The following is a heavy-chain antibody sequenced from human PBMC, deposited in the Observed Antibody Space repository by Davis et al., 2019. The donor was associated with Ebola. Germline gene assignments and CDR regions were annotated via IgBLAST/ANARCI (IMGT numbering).Heavy chain of an antibody. CDR1: GFTFSNAW. CDR2: IWYDGSEK. D-gene: IGHD3-22*01. V-gene: IGHV3-33*08. CDR3: ARGQSVYDYDTAGFFY. J-gene: IGHJ4*02. Sequence: GESLKISCVASGFTFSNAWMSWVRQAPGKGLEWVAVIWYDGSEKYYADSVKGRFTISRDNSRNTLYLQLNRLTVDDTAVYYCARGQSVYDYDTAGFFYWGQGALVTVSS.